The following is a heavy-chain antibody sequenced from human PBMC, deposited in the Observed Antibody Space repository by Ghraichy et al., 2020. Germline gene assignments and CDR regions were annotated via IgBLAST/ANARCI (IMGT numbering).Heavy chain of an antibody. Sequence: SETLSLTCAVYGGSFSGYYWSWIRQPPGKGLEWIGEINHSGSTNYNPSLKSRVTISVDTSKNQFSLKLSSVTAADTAVYYCVRMYSSSWYGSVWFDPWGQGTLVTVSS. CDR2: INHSGST. J-gene: IGHJ5*02. V-gene: IGHV4-34*01. D-gene: IGHD6-13*01. CDR1: GGSFSGYY. CDR3: VRMYSSSWYGSVWFDP.